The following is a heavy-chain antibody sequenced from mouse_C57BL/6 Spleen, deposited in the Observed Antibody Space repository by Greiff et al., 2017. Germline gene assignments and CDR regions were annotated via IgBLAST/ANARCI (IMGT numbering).Heavy chain of an antibody. D-gene: IGHD1-1*01. CDR3: AREVITTEVNCGY. CDR2: INPYNGGT. J-gene: IGHJ2*01. Sequence: VHVKQSGPVLVKPGASVKMSCKASGYTFTDYYMSWVQQSPGTSLEWIGVINPYNGGTSYNQKFKGTATFTVDKSSSTAYMELNSLTSEDSDVYYCAREVITTEVNCGYWGQGTTRTVSS. CDR1: GYTFTDYY. V-gene: IGHV1-19*01.